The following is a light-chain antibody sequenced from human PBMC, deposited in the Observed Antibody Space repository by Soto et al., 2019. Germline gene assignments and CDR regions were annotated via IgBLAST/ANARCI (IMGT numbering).Light chain of an antibody. J-gene: IGKJ1*01. CDR3: QQSYRTPRT. CDR2: AAS. CDR1: QSINNY. V-gene: IGKV1-39*01. Sequence: DIQMTQSPTSLSTSAGDRVTITCRASQSINNYLNWYQQKPGQAPQLLIYAASSLQSGVPSRFSGSGSGTGFTLTVSRLRPEDVAIYYCQQSYRTPRTFGQGTKVDIK.